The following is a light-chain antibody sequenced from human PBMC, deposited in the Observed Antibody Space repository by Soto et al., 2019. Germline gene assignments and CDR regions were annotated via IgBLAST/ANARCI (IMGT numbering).Light chain of an antibody. V-gene: IGKV1-33*01. J-gene: IGKJ4*01. CDR1: HDVSRN. CDR2: DAS. Sequence: DIQMTQSPSSLSASEGDRVTITCQSSHDVSRNLNWFQQKPGEDPQLLIYDASNLERGVPSRFSGSGSGTDFTLTISSLQPEDVATYYCQQYNSMLSFGGGTEVEIK. CDR3: QQYNSMLS.